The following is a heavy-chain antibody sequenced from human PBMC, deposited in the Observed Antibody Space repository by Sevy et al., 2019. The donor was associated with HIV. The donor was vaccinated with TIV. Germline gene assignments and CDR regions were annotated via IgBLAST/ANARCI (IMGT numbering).Heavy chain of an antibody. CDR3: ARDLEFYDNGDYGPAFMPDY. V-gene: IGHV3-33*01. D-gene: IGHD4-17*01. CDR1: GFTFSSYG. J-gene: IGHJ4*01. Sequence: GGSLRLSCAASGFTFSSYGMHWVRQAPGKGLEWVALISFDGSNTYYADSVKGGFTISRDIAKNTLHLQMNSLRGEDTAVYYCARDLEFYDNGDYGPAFMPDYWGHGTLVTVSS. CDR2: ISFDGSNT.